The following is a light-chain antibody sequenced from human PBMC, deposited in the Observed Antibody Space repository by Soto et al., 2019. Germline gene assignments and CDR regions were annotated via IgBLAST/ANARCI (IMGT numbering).Light chain of an antibody. CDR1: QDISVY. J-gene: IGKJ5*01. Sequence: DIQMTQSPSSLSTSVGDRVTITCRASQDISVYLAWYQQKQRKVPKLVIYSASTLQSGVPSRFRGSGSGTDYTLTTSSLQPEDVATYFCQKFNTAPLTFGQGTRLEIK. CDR3: QKFNTAPLT. CDR2: SAS. V-gene: IGKV1-27*01.